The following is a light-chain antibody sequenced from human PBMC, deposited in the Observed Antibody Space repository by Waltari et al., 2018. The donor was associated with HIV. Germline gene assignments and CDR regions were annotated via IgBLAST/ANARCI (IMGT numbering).Light chain of an antibody. Sequence: SYALTQPASVSMAPGEPARITCGGDNIGTSTVHWYQQKPSQATIMVIYEDHDRPSGIPERFSGSSSGNTATLTINRVEVGDEADYYCQVWHTNDFYREFGGGTKL. CDR2: EDH. CDR1: NIGTST. V-gene: IGLV3-21*01. J-gene: IGLJ3*02. CDR3: QVWHTNDFYRE.